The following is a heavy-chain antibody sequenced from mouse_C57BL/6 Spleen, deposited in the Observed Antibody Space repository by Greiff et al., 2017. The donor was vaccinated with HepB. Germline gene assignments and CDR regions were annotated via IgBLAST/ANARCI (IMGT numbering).Heavy chain of an antibody. CDR1: GYTFTNYW. V-gene: IGHV1-50*01. CDR3: ARDDYDRNYAMDY. CDR2: IDPSDSYT. Sequence: QVQLQQPGAELVKPGASVKLSCKASGYTFTNYWMQWVKQRPGQGLEWIGEIDPSDSYTNYNQKFKGKATLTVDTSSSTAYMQLSSLTSEDSAVYYCARDDYDRNYAMDYWGQGTSVTVSS. J-gene: IGHJ4*01. D-gene: IGHD2-4*01.